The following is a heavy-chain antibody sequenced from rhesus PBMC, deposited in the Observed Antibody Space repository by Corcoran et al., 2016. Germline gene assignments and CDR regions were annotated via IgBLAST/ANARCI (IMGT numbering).Heavy chain of an antibody. CDR2: IYSNSERT. CDR1: GGSISSSNW. Sequence: QVQLQESGPGLVKPSETLSLTCAVSGGSISSSNWWSWIRQHPGKGLEWIGGIYSNSERTTYNPSLKSRVTISKDTSKNQFSLKLSSVTAADTAVYYCARDPSWGYFDYWGQGVLVTVSS. V-gene: IGHV4S12*01. J-gene: IGHJ4*01. D-gene: IGHD3-34*01. CDR3: ARDPSWGYFDY.